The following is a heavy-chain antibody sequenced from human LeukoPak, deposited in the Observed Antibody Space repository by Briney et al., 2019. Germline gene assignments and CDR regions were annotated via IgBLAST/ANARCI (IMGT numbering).Heavy chain of an antibody. V-gene: IGHV4-31*03. CDR2: MYSGGSA. J-gene: IGHJ4*02. D-gene: IGHD1-14*01. CDR1: GGSNSRAGYY. CDR3: ASGEPGPLNSYLDY. Sequence: SQSLSLTCRVSGGSNSRAGYYGTWVRQHPGGGRGWMVYMYSGGSAYYNPSRKSGLTISVYTSKSQCSLTLSSVTTADTAAYSCASGEPGPLNSYLDYWGQGTLVTVSS.